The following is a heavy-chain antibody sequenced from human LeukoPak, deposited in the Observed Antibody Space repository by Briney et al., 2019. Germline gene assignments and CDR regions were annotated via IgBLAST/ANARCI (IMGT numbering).Heavy chain of an antibody. V-gene: IGHV3-74*01. Sequence: GESLKISCAASGFTFSSYWMHWVRQAPGKGLVWVSRINSDGSSTSYADSVKGRFTISRDNAKNTLYLQMNSLRAEDTAVYYCARNVLPGYFDYWGQGTLVTVSS. CDR2: INSDGSST. D-gene: IGHD2-15*01. CDR3: ARNVLPGYFDY. CDR1: GFTFSSYW. J-gene: IGHJ4*02.